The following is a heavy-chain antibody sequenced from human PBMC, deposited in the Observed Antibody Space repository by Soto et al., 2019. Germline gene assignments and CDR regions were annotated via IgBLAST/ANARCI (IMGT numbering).Heavy chain of an antibody. D-gene: IGHD4-17*01. CDR1: GFTVRSNY. Sequence: EVQLVESGGGLVQPGGSLRLSCAASGFTVRSNYMRWVRQAPEKGLEWVSVIDSGGSTYYADSVKGRFTISRHNSKNTLYLQRNSLRAEDTAVYYCARDARYGGKYYGMDVWGQGTTVTVSS. J-gene: IGHJ6*02. V-gene: IGHV3-53*04. CDR2: IDSGGST. CDR3: ARDARYGGKYYGMDV.